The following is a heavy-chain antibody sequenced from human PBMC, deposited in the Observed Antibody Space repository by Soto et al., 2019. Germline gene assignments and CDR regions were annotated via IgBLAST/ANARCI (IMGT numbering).Heavy chain of an antibody. CDR1: GGPISNGGYY. D-gene: IGHD3-10*01. V-gene: IGHV4-31*03. CDR2: IYYSGST. Sequence: PSEPLPLTYTVSGGPISNGGYYWSWIRQHPGKGLEWIGYIYYSGSTYYNPSLKSRVTISVDTSKNQFSLKLSSVTAADTAVYYCARNGSYGAGSYYPQGMEVWGQGTTVTVSS. CDR3: ARNGSYGAGSYYPQGMEV. J-gene: IGHJ6*01.